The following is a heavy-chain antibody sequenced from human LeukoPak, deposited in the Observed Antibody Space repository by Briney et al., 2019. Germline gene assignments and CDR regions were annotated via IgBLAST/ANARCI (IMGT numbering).Heavy chain of an antibody. Sequence: GASVKVSCKTSGYTFTNFGLTWVRQAPGQGLEWMGWISADNGNTIFAQNLQGRLSMTTDTSTSTAYMELRSLRSDDTAVYYCARDPTIAAAATAVNWFDPWGQGTLVTVSS. CDR2: ISADNGNT. CDR3: ARDPTIAAAATAVNWFDP. J-gene: IGHJ5*02. V-gene: IGHV1-18*01. D-gene: IGHD6-13*01. CDR1: GYTFTNFG.